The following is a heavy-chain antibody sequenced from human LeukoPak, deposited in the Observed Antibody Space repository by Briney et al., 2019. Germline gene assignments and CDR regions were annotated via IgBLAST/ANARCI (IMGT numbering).Heavy chain of an antibody. CDR1: GYSFTSYW. D-gene: IGHD6-13*01. V-gene: IGHV5-10-1*01. CDR2: IDPSDSYT. CDR3: ASTQQLTHSV. J-gene: IGHJ4*02. Sequence: GESLKISCKGSGYSFTSYWISWVRQMPGEGLEWMGRIDPSDSYTNYSPSSQGHVTISADKSISTAYLQWSSLKASDTAMYYCASTQQLTHSVWRQGTLVTVSS.